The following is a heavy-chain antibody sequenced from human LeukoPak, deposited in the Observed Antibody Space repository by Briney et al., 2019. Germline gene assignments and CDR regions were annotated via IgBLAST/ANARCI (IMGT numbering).Heavy chain of an antibody. CDR3: VKGRYCGGTSCSYFDC. Sequence: GGSLRLSCVASGFIFSTYGMSWGRRAPGKGLEWVSTITAGGGSTYYADSVKGRFTISRDNSKNTLYLQMNSLRAEDTAIYYCVKGRYCGGTSCSYFDCWGQGTLVTFSS. J-gene: IGHJ4*02. D-gene: IGHD2-2*01. V-gene: IGHV3-23*01. CDR2: ITAGGGST. CDR1: GFIFSTYG.